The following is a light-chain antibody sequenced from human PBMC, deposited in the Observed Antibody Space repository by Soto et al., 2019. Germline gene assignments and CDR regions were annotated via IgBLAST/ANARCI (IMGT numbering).Light chain of an antibody. V-gene: IGKV1-5*03. Sequence: DIQMTQSPSTLSASVGDRVTITCRASQSVSSWLAWFQQKPGKAPKVLIYMVSTLESGVPSRFSGSGSGTEFTLTISSLQPDDFATYYCQQYAGASWTFGQGTNVDI. CDR2: MVS. CDR1: QSVSSW. J-gene: IGKJ1*01. CDR3: QQYAGASWT.